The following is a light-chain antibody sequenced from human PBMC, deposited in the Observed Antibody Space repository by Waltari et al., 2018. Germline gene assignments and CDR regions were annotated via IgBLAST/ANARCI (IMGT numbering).Light chain of an antibody. V-gene: IGKV3-15*01. CDR3: QERGRT. Sequence: IVMTQSPATLSVSPGEGATLSCKASQSLSSNLAWYQQKPGQLPRLLIYGASTRPTGIPARFSGSGSGKEFTLTLSSLQAEDFAVYYCQERGRTFGQGTKVEIK. CDR2: GAS. CDR1: QSLSSN. J-gene: IGKJ1*01.